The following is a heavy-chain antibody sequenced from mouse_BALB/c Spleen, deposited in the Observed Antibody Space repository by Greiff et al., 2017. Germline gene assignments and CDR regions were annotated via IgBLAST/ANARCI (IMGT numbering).Heavy chain of an antibody. CDR3: ARNDGLDY. D-gene: IGHD2-3*01. CDR2: IYPGDGDT. J-gene: IGHJ4*01. Sequence: VQLQQSGAELARPGASVKLSCKASGYTFTSYWMQWVKQRPGQGLEWIGAIYPGDGDTRYTQKFKGKATLTADKSSSTAYMQLSSLASEDSAVYYCARNDGLDYWGQGTSVTVSS. V-gene: IGHV1-87*01. CDR1: GYTFTSYW.